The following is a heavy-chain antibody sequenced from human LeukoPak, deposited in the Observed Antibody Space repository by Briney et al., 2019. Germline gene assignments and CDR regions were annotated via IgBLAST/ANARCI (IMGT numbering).Heavy chain of an antibody. J-gene: IGHJ4*02. CDR2: INPNSGGT. D-gene: IGHD2-21*01. CDR3: ARDPEYVAIYDY. CDR1: GYTFTGYY. V-gene: IGHV1-2*02. Sequence: ASVKVSCKASGYTFTGYYMHWVRQAPGQGLEWMGWINPNSGGTNYAQKFQGRITMTRGTSISTAYMELSRLRSDDTAVYYCARDPEYVAIYDYWGQGTLVTVSS.